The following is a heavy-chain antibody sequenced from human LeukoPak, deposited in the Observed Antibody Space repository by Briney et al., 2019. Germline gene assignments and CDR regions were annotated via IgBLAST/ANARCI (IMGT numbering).Heavy chain of an antibody. J-gene: IGHJ3*02. D-gene: IGHD6-19*01. CDR3: SSQVLQWLADAFDI. V-gene: IGHV4-34*01. Sequence: SETLSLTFAVYGGSFGCYYWTWFRQPPGKGLEWIGEINHSGSTNYNPSLKSRVTISVDTSKNQFSLKLSSVTAADTAVYYCSSQVLQWLADAFDIWGQGTLVTVSS. CDR1: GGSFGCYY. CDR2: INHSGST.